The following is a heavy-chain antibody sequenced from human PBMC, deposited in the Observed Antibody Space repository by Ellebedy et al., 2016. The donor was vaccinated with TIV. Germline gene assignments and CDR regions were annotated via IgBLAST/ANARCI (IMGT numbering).Heavy chain of an antibody. D-gene: IGHD3-10*01. CDR3: AMVRGVTGYYGMDV. Sequence: ASVKVSXKASGYTFTSYGISWVRQAPGQGLEWMGWISAYNGNTNYAQKLQGRVTMTTDTSTSTAYMELRSLRSDDTAVYYCAMVRGVTGYYGMDVWGQGTTVTVSS. CDR2: ISAYNGNT. CDR1: GYTFTSYG. V-gene: IGHV1-18*01. J-gene: IGHJ6*02.